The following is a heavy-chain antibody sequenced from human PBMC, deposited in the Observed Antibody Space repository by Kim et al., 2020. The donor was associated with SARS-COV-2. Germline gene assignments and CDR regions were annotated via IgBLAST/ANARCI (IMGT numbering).Heavy chain of an antibody. Sequence: GGSLRLSCAASGFTFSSYGMHWVRQAPGKGLEWVAVISYDGSNKYYADSVKGRFTISRDNSKNTLYLQMNSLRAEDTAVYYCAKVCSGGSCYSDWGQGTLVTVSS. CDR2: ISYDGSNK. J-gene: IGHJ4*02. CDR1: GFTFSSYG. CDR3: AKVCSGGSCYSD. D-gene: IGHD2-15*01. V-gene: IGHV3-30*18.